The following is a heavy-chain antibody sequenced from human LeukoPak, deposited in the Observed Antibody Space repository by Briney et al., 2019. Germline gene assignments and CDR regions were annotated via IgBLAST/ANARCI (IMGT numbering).Heavy chain of an antibody. CDR2: ISSSSSYI. CDR1: GFTFSSYS. Sequence: GGSLRLSCAASGFTFSSYSMNWVRQAPGKGLEWVSSISSSSSYIYYADSVKGRFTISRDNAKNSLYLQMNSLRAEDTAVYYCAREIAVADYDAFDIWGQGTMVTVSS. CDR3: AREIAVADYDAFDI. V-gene: IGHV3-21*01. J-gene: IGHJ3*02. D-gene: IGHD6-19*01.